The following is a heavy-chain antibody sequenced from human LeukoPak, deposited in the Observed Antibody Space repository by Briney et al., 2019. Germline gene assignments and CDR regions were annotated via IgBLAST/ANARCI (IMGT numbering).Heavy chain of an antibody. CDR2: INWNGGST. J-gene: IGHJ3*02. D-gene: IGHD3-22*01. CDR3: ARGHYYDTSGYYYAI. CDR1: GFTFDDYG. V-gene: IGHV3-20*04. Sequence: GGSLRLSCAASGFTFDDYGMSWVRQAPGKGLEWVSGINWNGGSTGYADSVKGRFTISRDNAKNSLFLQMNSLRAEDTAVYYCARGHYYDTSGYYYAIWGQGTMVTVSS.